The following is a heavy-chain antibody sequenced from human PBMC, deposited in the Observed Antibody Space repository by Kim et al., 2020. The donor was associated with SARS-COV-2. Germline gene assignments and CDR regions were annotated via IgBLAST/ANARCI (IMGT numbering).Heavy chain of an antibody. CDR3: ARRPRGYSSSYYYYYGMDV. CDR2: IDPSDSYT. V-gene: IGHV5-10-1*01. CDR1: GYSFTSYW. Sequence: GESLKISCKGSGYSFTSYWISWVRQMPGKGLEWMGRIDPSDSYTNYSPSFQGHVTISADKSISTAYLQWSSLKASDTAMYYCARRPRGYSSSYYYYYGMDVWGQGTTVTVSS. D-gene: IGHD6-6*01. J-gene: IGHJ6*02.